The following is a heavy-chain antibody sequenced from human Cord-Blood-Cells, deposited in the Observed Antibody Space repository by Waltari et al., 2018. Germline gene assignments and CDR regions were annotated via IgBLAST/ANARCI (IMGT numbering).Heavy chain of an antibody. V-gene: IGHV6-1*01. CDR3: ARGGIAARDAFDI. D-gene: IGHD6-6*01. J-gene: IGHJ3*02. Sequence: QVQLQQSGPGLVKPSQTLSLTCAISGDSVSSNSAAWNWHRPSPSRGLEWLGKTYYRSKWYNDYAVSVKSRITINPDTSKNQFSLQLNSVTPEDTAVYYCARGGIAARDAFDIWGQGTMVTVSS. CDR2: TYYRSKWYN. CDR1: GDSVSSNSAA.